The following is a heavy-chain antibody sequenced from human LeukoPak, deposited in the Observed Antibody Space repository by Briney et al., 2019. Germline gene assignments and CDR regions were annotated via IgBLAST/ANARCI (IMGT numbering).Heavy chain of an antibody. CDR2: ISGSGGST. V-gene: IGHV3-23*01. CDR3: ALLLAVAGHFDY. J-gene: IGHJ4*02. D-gene: IGHD6-19*01. Sequence: GGSLRLSCAASGFTFSSYAMSWVRQAPGKGLEWVSAISGSGGSTYYADSVKGRFTISRDNSKNTLYLQMNSLRAEDTAVYYCALLLAVAGHFDYWGQGTLVTVSS. CDR1: GFTFSSYA.